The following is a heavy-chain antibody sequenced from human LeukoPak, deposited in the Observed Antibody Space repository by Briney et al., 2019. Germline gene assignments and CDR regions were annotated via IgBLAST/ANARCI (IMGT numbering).Heavy chain of an antibody. CDR3: ATEVGPNLGDITMIVVGDAFDI. Sequence: PGGSLRLSCAASGFTFSSYWMTWVRQAPGKGLEWVANIKLDVSETYYVDSVRGRFTISRDNTKNSLYLQMDSLRAEDTVVYYCATEVGPNLGDITMIVVGDAFDIWGQGTMVTVSS. D-gene: IGHD3-22*01. CDR1: GFTFSSYW. V-gene: IGHV3-7*01. CDR2: IKLDVSET. J-gene: IGHJ3*02.